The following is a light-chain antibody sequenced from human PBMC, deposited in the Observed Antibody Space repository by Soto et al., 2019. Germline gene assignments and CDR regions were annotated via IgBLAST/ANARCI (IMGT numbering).Light chain of an antibody. CDR3: QHHGS. Sequence: IVLTQSPATLSVSPGERATLSCRASQSVSDYLAWYQQKPGQAPRLLIYDALYRPTGIPGRFSASGSGTDFTLTINSLEPEDFALYYGQHHGSFGQGTRLEIK. J-gene: IGKJ5*01. V-gene: IGKV3-11*01. CDR2: DAL. CDR1: QSVSDY.